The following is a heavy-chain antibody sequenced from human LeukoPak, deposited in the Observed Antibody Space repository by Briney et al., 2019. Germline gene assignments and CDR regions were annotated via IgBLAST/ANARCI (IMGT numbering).Heavy chain of an antibody. CDR2: IYWDDDK. CDR1: GFSLSTSGVG. J-gene: IGHJ2*01. D-gene: IGHD1-14*01. Sequence: SGPTLVNPTQTLTLTCSFSGFSLSTSGVGVGRIRQPPGKALEWLALIYWDDDKRYSPSLKSRLTITKDTSKNQVVLTMTNMDPVDTATYYCAHSETVNLLDRANWYFDLWGRGTLVTVSS. V-gene: IGHV2-5*02. CDR3: AHSETVNLLDRANWYFDL.